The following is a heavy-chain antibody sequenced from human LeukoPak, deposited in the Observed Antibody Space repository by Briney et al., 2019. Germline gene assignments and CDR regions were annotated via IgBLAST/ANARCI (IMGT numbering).Heavy chain of an antibody. J-gene: IGHJ6*04. CDR3: ARGEVLLWFGESESGYYYGMDV. CDR1: GFTFSSYS. D-gene: IGHD3-10*01. Sequence: GGSLRLSCAASGFTFSSYSMNWVHQAPGKGLEWVSSISSSSSYIYYADSVKGRFTISRDNAKNSLYLQMNSLRAEDTAVYYCARGEVLLWFGESESGYYYGMDVWGKGTTVTVSS. V-gene: IGHV3-21*01. CDR2: ISSSSSYI.